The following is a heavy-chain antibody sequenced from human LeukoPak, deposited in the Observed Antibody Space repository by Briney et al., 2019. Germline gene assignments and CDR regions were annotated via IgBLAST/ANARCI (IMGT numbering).Heavy chain of an antibody. Sequence: ASVKVSCKTSGYTFTGFFMHWVRQAPGQGLEWMGWINPNTGDTNYAQKFQGRVTLTRDTSMRAAYMELSSLTSDDTALYYRTRDVPGYSSEFDFWGQGTLVTVSS. D-gene: IGHD6-19*01. CDR1: GYTFTGFF. J-gene: IGHJ4*02. CDR3: TRDVPGYSSEFDF. V-gene: IGHV1-2*02. CDR2: INPNTGDT.